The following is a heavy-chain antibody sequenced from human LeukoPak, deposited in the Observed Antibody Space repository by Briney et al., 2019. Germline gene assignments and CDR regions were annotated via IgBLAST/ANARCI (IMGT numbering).Heavy chain of an antibody. J-gene: IGHJ4*02. CDR1: GFTFSSYA. Sequence: GGSLRLSCAASGFTFSSYAMSWVRQAPGKGLEWVSAISGSGGSTYYADSVKGRFTISRDNSKNTLYLQMNSLRAEDSAVYYCAKEQLDYYGDNESFDYWGQGTLVTVSS. CDR2: ISGSGGST. V-gene: IGHV3-23*01. D-gene: IGHD4-17*01. CDR3: AKEQLDYYGDNESFDY.